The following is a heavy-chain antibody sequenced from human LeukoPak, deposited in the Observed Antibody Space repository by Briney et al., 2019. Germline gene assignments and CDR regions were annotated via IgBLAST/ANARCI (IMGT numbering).Heavy chain of an antibody. J-gene: IGHJ4*02. CDR2: ISSSSSYI. V-gene: IGHV3-21*01. D-gene: IGHD3-10*01. Sequence: GGSLRLSCAASGFTFSSYSMNWVRQAPGKGLEWDSSISSSSSYIYYADSVKGRFTISRDNAKNSLYLQMNSLRAEDTAVYYCARETNLISSGLDYWGQGTLVTVSS. CDR3: ARETNLISSGLDY. CDR1: GFTFSSYS.